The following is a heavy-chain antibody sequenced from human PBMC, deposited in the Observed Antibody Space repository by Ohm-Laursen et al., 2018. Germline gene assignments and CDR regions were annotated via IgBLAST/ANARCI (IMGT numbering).Heavy chain of an antibody. CDR2: IYSDGNT. CDR3: AKEVAVAAPDFDY. V-gene: IGHV3-66*02. Sequence: SLRLSCTASGFTFSDYYMSWIRQAPGKGLDWVSVIYSDGNTNYADSVKGRFTISRDNSKNTLYLQMNSLRPEDTAVYYCAKEVAVAAPDFDYWGQGTLVTVSS. J-gene: IGHJ4*02. D-gene: IGHD6-19*01. CDR1: GFTFSDYY.